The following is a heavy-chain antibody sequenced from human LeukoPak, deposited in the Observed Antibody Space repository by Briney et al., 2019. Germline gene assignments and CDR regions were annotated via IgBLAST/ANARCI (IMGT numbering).Heavy chain of an antibody. Sequence: SETLSLTCAVSGDSISSGGYSWSWIRQPPGKGLEWIGYIYYSGSTYYNPSLKSRVTISVDTSKNQFSLKLSSVTAADTAVYYCASSNWLRDANFDSWGQGTLVTVSS. D-gene: IGHD6-13*01. J-gene: IGHJ4*02. CDR1: GDSISSGGYS. V-gene: IGHV4-30-4*07. CDR2: IYYSGST. CDR3: ASSNWLRDANFDS.